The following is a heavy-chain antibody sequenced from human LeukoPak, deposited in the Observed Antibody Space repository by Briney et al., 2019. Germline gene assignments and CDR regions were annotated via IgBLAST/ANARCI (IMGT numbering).Heavy chain of an antibody. V-gene: IGHV1-18*01. CDR1: GYTFTSYG. D-gene: IGHD3-22*01. CDR3: ARAATMIVVVDFDY. J-gene: IGHJ4*02. Sequence: ASVKVSRKASGYTFTSYGISWVRQAPGQGLEWMGWISAYNGNTNYAQKLQGRVTMTTDTSTSTAYMELRSLRSDDTAVYYCARAATMIVVVDFDYWGQGTLVTVSS. CDR2: ISAYNGNT.